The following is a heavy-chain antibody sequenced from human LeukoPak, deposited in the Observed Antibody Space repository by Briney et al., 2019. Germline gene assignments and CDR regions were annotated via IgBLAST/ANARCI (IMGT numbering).Heavy chain of an antibody. J-gene: IGHJ4*02. CDR3: ARDRDLGAAAYYFDY. V-gene: IGHV3-30-3*01. CDR2: TSYNGNDK. Sequence: GSLRLSCAASGFTFNNYALSWVRQAPGKGLEWVAVTSYNGNDKYNADSVKGRFTISRDNSKNTLYLQMNSLRAEDTAVYYCARDRDLGAAAYYFDYWGQGTLVTVSS. D-gene: IGHD6-13*01. CDR1: GFTFNNYA.